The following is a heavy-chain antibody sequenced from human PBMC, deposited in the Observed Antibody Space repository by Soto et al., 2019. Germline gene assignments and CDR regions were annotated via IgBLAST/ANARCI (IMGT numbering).Heavy chain of an antibody. J-gene: IGHJ6*02. CDR1: EGTFSSYA. CDR2: IIPIFGTA. CDR3: ARAIFGVVILAYGMDV. V-gene: IGHV1-69*13. Sequence: SVKVSCKASEGTFSSYAISWVRQAPGQGLEWMGGIIPIFGTANYAQKFQGRVTITADESTSTAYMELSSLRSEDTAVYYCARAIFGVVILAYGMDVWGQGTTVTVSS. D-gene: IGHD3-3*01.